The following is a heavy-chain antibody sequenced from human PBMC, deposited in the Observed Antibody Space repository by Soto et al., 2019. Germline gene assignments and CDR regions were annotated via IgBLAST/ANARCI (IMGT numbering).Heavy chain of an antibody. CDR2: ISSSSSYI. J-gene: IGHJ6*02. CDR3: AGTLGVLRFLEWLSPPGDYYYGMDV. CDR1: GFTFSSYS. Sequence: GGSLRLSCAASGFTFSSYSMNWVRQAPGKGLEWVSSISSSSSYIYYADSVKGRFTISRDNAKNSLYLQMNSLRAEDTAVYYCAGTLGVLRFLEWLSPPGDYYYGMDVWGQGTTVTVSS. D-gene: IGHD3-3*01. V-gene: IGHV3-21*01.